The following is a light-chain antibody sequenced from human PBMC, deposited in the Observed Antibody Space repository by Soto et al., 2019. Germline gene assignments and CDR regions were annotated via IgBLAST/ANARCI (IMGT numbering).Light chain of an antibody. Sequence: QTVVTQEPSFSVSPGGTVTLTCGLSSGSVSTSYYPSWYQQTPGQAPRTLIYSTNTRSSGVPDRFSGSILGNKAALTITGAQADDESDYYCVLYMGSGMGVFDGGTKLTVL. CDR3: VLYMGSGMGV. V-gene: IGLV8-61*01. CDR2: STN. J-gene: IGLJ2*01. CDR1: SGSVSTSYY.